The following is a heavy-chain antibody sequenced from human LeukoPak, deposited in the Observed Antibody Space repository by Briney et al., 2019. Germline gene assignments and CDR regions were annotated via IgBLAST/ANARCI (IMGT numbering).Heavy chain of an antibody. J-gene: IGHJ5*02. Sequence: ASVKVSCKASGYTFTSYDINWVRQATGQGLEWTGWMNPNSGNTGYAQKFQGRVTMTRNTPISTAYMELSSLRSEDTAVYYCARGLAITMVRGVIVGFDPWGQGTLVTVSS. CDR1: GYTFTSYD. V-gene: IGHV1-8*01. D-gene: IGHD3-10*01. CDR2: MNPNSGNT. CDR3: ARGLAITMVRGVIVGFDP.